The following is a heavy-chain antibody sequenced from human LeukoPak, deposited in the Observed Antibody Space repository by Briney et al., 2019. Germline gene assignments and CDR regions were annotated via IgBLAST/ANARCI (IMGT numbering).Heavy chain of an antibody. D-gene: IGHD5-24*01. V-gene: IGHV3-33*08. CDR1: GFTVSSNY. CDR2: IWYDGSNK. Sequence: PGGSLRLSCAASGFTVSSNYMSWVRQAPGKGLEWVAVIWYDGSNKYYADSVKGRFTISRDNSKNTLYLQMNSLRAEDTAVYYCARDGEGYGYWGQGTLVTVSS. J-gene: IGHJ4*02. CDR3: ARDGEGYGY.